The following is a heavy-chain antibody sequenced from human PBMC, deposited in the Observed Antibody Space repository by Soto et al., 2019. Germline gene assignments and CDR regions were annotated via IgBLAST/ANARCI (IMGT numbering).Heavy chain of an antibody. V-gene: IGHV4-39*01. Sequence: QVQLQESGPGLVKPSETLSLTCTVSGGSISGSTYYWGWNRQPPGKGLEWIGNIYYSGTTYYNPSLKSRVTISVDTSKNQFSLKLSSVTAADTAVYYCARTYYYESGVYFGGGWGQGTLVTVSS. J-gene: IGHJ4*02. CDR3: ARTYYYESGVYFGGG. CDR1: GGSISGSTYY. CDR2: IYYSGTT. D-gene: IGHD3-22*01.